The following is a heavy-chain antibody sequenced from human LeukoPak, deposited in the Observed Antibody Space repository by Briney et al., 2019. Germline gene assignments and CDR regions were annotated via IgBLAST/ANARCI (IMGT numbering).Heavy chain of an antibody. J-gene: IGHJ5*02. CDR1: AFIFSGHW. Sequence: GGSLRLSCEGSAFIFSGHWMNWVRQTPGKGLEWVASIKEDGSERQYVDSVKGRFSISRDNTKGSLFLQLNSLRAEDTAVYYCARGLLLRYFDWQKTNWFDPWGPGTLVTVSS. V-gene: IGHV3-7*03. CDR3: ARGLLLRYFDWQKTNWFDP. D-gene: IGHD3-9*01. CDR2: IKEDGSER.